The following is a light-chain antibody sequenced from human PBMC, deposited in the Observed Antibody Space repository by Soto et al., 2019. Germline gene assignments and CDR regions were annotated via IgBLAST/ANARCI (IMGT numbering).Light chain of an antibody. V-gene: IGKV1-12*01. CDR2: AAS. CDR1: QGISRV. Sequence: DIQMTHSPATVSACVWDGGTITFRASQGISRVLGWYQQKPGNAPKILIFAASSLQSGVPSRFSGSGPGTDFTLTISNLQPEDFATYYCQQAYSFPITLGQGTRLEIK. CDR3: QQAYSFPIT. J-gene: IGKJ5*01.